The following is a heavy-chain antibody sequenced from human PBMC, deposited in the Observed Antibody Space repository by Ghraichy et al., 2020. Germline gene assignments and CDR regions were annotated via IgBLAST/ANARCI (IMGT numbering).Heavy chain of an antibody. CDR1: GGSFSGYY. D-gene: IGHD2-15*01. J-gene: IGHJ3*02. V-gene: IGHV4-34*01. Sequence: SETLSLTCAVYGGSFSGYYWSWIRQPPGKGLEWIGEINHSGSTNYNPSLKSRVTISVDTSKNQFSLKLSSVTAADTAVYYCAREVVVVVVAANAFDIWGQGTMVTFSS. CDR3: AREVVVVVVAANAFDI. CDR2: INHSGST.